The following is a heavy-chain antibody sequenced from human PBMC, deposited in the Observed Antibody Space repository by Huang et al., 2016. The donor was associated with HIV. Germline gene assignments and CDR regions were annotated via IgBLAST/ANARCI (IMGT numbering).Heavy chain of an antibody. J-gene: IGHJ4*02. CDR1: GFTFNKFD. V-gene: IGHV3-30*18. CDR3: AKDGRGSGTYYDYFEY. Sequence: QVQLVESGGGVVQPGGSLRLSCAAFGFTFNKFDMNWVRQAPGKGLEWVAIISYDGSSKYHADSVKGRFTISRDNSKNTVYLQMNSLRVEDTAVYYCAKDGRGSGTYYDYFEYWGQGTLVTVSS. CDR2: ISYDGSSK. D-gene: IGHD1-26*01.